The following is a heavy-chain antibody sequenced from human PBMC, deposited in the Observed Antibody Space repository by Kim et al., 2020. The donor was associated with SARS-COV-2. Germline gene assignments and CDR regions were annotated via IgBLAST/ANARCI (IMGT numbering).Heavy chain of an antibody. CDR2: MYYSGST. Sequence: SETLSLTCTVSGGSISSSSYYWGWIRQPPGKGLEWIGSMYYSGSTYYNPSFKSRVTISVDTSKNHFSLKLSSVTAADTAVYYCARLDGGGDCYTHFQYWGQGTLVTVSS. V-gene: IGHV4-39*02. D-gene: IGHD2-21*02. CDR3: ARLDGGGDCYTHFQY. J-gene: IGHJ1*01. CDR1: GGSISSSSYY.